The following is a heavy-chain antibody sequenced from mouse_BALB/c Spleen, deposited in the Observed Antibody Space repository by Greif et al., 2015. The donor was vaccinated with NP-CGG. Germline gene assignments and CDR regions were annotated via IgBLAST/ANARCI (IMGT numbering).Heavy chain of an antibody. V-gene: IGHV5-9-3*01. D-gene: IGHD2-2*01. CDR3: ARHAGYDEDYAMDY. CDR2: ISSGGSYT. CDR1: GFTFSSYA. Sequence: EVKLVESGGGLVKPGGSLKLSCAASGFTFSSYAMSWVRQTPEKRLEWVATISSGGSYTYYPDSVKGRFTISRDNAKNTLYLQMSSLRSEDTAMYYCARHAGYDEDYAMDYWGQGTSVTVSS. J-gene: IGHJ4*01.